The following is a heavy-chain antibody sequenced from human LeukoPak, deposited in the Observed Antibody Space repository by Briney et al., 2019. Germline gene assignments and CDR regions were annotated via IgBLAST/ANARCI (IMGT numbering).Heavy chain of an antibody. CDR2: IYYRRST. CDR1: GGSIRSYW. CDR3: AKSDYDGNYYFDS. D-gene: IGHD4-23*01. V-gene: IGHV4-59*08. Sequence: KPSETLSLTCIVSGGSIRSYWWSWIRQPPGKGLQWIGYIYYRRSTDYNPSLKSRVTIPLDTSRNQFSLKLNSVTAADTAIYYCAKSDYDGNYYFDSWGPGTLVTVSS. J-gene: IGHJ4*01.